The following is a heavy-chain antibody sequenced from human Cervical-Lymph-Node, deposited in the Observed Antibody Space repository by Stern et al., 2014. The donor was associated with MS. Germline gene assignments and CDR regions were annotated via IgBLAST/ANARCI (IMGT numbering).Heavy chain of an antibody. CDR2: VYYNGTT. D-gene: IGHD4-23*01. CDR1: GGSIRAFS. CDR3: ARHSVGVKDFDS. Sequence: VQLQESGAGLVKPSETLSLTCTVSGGSIRAFSRSWLRQPPGRGLEWIGCVYYNGTTTHNPSLKSRVTMSVDTSKSQLSLRLHSVTAADTAVYYYARHSVGVKDFDSWGQGTLVTVSS. J-gene: IGHJ4*02. V-gene: IGHV4-59*01.